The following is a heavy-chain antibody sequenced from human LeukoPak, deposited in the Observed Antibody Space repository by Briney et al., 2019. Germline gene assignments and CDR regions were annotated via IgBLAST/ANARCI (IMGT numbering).Heavy chain of an antibody. CDR2: ISYDGSNK. Sequence: PGRSLRLSCAASGFAFSSYGMHWVRQAPGKGLEWVAAISYDGSNKYYADSVKGRFTISRDNSKNTLYLQMNSLRAEDTAVYYCAKDLTYYYDSSGYYVWGQGTLVTVSS. CDR3: AKDLTYYYDSSGYYV. V-gene: IGHV3-30*18. D-gene: IGHD3-22*01. J-gene: IGHJ4*02. CDR1: GFAFSSYG.